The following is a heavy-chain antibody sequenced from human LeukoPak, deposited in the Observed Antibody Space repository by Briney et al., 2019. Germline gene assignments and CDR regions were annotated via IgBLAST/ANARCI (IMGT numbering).Heavy chain of an antibody. CDR3: ARDYDWAFDF. V-gene: IGHV3-48*02. D-gene: IGHD3-9*01. CDR1: GFPFSSHV. CDR2: TNHNGEAI. J-gene: IGHJ4*02. Sequence: GGSLRLSCAASGFPFSSHVLSWVRQAPGKGLEWIAYTNHNGEAIYYPDFVKGRFIISRDNAKNSLFLQMNDLRDEDTAVYYCARDYDWAFDFWGQGTRVTVSS.